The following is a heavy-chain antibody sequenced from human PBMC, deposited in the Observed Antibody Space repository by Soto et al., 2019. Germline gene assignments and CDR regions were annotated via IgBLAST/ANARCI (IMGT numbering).Heavy chain of an antibody. Sequence: QVQLEQSGPEVKRPGTSVKVSCKASGGAFGRYSVSWVRQAPGQGLEWIGGVIPVFNTSNYPLKFQGRVAISADESTSTVFMELRSLRSEDTALYYCARGDEMTAVTIFEYWGQGTLVTVSS. CDR2: VIPVFNTS. J-gene: IGHJ4*02. CDR3: ARGDEMTAVTIFEY. V-gene: IGHV1-69*01. CDR1: GGAFGRYS. D-gene: IGHD4-17*01.